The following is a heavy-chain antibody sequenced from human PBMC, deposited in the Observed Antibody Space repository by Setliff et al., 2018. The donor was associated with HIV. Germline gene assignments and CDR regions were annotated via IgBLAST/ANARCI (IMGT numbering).Heavy chain of an antibody. D-gene: IGHD2-15*01. Sequence: PSETLSLTCAVYGGSFSGYYWSWIRQPPGKGLEWIGEVNHSGSTNYNPSLKSRVTISVDTSKNQFSLKLSSVTAADTAVYYCARGEDEVVAVTYNWFDPWGQGTLVTVSS. CDR1: GGSFSGYY. J-gene: IGHJ5*02. CDR2: VNHSGST. V-gene: IGHV4-34*01. CDR3: ARGEDEVVAVTYNWFDP.